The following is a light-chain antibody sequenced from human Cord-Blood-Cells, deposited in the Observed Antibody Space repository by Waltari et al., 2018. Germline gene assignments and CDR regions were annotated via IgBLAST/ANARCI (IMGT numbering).Light chain of an antibody. CDR1: SSNIGAGYA. CDR3: QSYDSSLSGSV. Sequence: QSVLTQPPSGSGAPRQRLTISCTGRSSNIGAGYAVHWYQQLPGTAPKLLLYGNSNRPSGVPDRFSGSKSGTSASLAITGLQAEDEADYYCQSYDSSLSGSVFGGGTKLTVL. V-gene: IGLV1-40*01. J-gene: IGLJ2*01. CDR2: GNS.